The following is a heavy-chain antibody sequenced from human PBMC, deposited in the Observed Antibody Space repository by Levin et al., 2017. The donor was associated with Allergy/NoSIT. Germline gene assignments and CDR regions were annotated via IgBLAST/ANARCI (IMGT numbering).Heavy chain of an antibody. Sequence: PSETLSLTCTVSGGSISSSSYYWGWIRQPPGKGLEWIGSIYYSGSTYYNPSLKSRVTISVDTSKNQFSLKLSSVTAADTAVYYCARQPVSEWLVREFDWGQGTLVTVSS. CDR3: ARQPVSEWLVREFD. CDR2: IYYSGST. CDR1: GGSISSSSYY. J-gene: IGHJ4*02. V-gene: IGHV4-39*01. D-gene: IGHD6-19*01.